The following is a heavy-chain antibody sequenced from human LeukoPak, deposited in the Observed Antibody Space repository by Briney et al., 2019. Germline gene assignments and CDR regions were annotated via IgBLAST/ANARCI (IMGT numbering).Heavy chain of an antibody. Sequence: GASVKVSCKASGGTFSSYAISWVRHAPGQGLEWMGRIIPILGIANYAQKFQGRATITADKSTSTAYMELSSLRSEDTAVYYCARVLDTAMAFAYWGQGTLVTVSS. V-gene: IGHV1-69*04. D-gene: IGHD5-18*01. J-gene: IGHJ4*02. CDR1: GGTFSSYA. CDR2: IIPILGIA. CDR3: ARVLDTAMAFAY.